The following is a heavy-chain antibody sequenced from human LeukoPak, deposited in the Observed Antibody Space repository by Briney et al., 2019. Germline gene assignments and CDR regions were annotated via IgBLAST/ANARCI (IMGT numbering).Heavy chain of an antibody. V-gene: IGHV4-34*01. J-gene: IGHJ4*02. CDR1: GGSFSGYY. CDR3: ARMAYCTNGVCYGFDY. CDR2: INHSGST. Sequence: SETLSLTCAVYGGSFSGYYWSWIRQPPGKGLEWIGEINHSGSTNYNPSLKSRVTISVDTSKNQFSLKLSSVTAADTAVYYCARMAYCTNGVCYGFDYWGRGTLVTVSS. D-gene: IGHD2-8*01.